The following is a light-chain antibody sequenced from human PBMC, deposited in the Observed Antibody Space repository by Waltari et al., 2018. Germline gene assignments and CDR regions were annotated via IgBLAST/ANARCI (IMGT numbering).Light chain of an antibody. Sequence: DIQMTQSPSTLSASVGDRVTSTCRASQSISSWLAWYQQKHGKVPKLLIDDASRLESGVPSRFSGSGSGTEFTLTISSLQPDDFATYYCQQYNSYSWTFGQGTKVEIK. CDR2: DAS. CDR3: QQYNSYSWT. J-gene: IGKJ1*01. CDR1: QSISSW. V-gene: IGKV1-5*01.